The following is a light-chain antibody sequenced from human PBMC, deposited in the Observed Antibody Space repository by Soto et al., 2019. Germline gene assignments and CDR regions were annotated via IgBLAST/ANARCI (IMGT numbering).Light chain of an antibody. CDR2: DVS. V-gene: IGLV2-14*03. CDR1: NSDVGGYNY. J-gene: IGLJ2*01. CDR3: SSYRTGSTLLV. Sequence: QSALTQPASVSGSPGQSITISCTGSNSDVGGYNYVSWYQQYPGKAPKLIIFDVSDRPSGVSDRFSASKSGNTASLTISGLLAEDEAHYYCSSYRTGSTLLVFGGGTKLTVL.